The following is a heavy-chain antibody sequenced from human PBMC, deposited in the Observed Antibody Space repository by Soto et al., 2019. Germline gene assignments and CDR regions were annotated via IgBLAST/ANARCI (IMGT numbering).Heavy chain of an antibody. CDR2: VSTSGAT. Sequence: ASETLSLTCTVSDDFISSYYWNWIRQPAGKGLGWIGRVSTSGATNYNPSLESRVTMSVDTSKKQFSLKLTSVTAADTAVYFCARADYEILTGSYAMDVWGQGTTITAP. CDR3: ARADYEILTGSYAMDV. CDR1: DDFISSYY. J-gene: IGHJ6*02. V-gene: IGHV4-4*07. D-gene: IGHD3-9*01.